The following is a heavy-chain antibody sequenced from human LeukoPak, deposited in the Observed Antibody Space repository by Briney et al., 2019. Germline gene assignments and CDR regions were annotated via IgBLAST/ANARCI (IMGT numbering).Heavy chain of an antibody. CDR2: INHSGST. CDR1: GGSFSGYY. CDR3: ARGYDKVDY. V-gene: IGHV4-34*01. J-gene: IGHJ4*02. D-gene: IGHD3-9*01. Sequence: ASETLSLTCAVYGGSFSGYYWSWIRQPPGKGLEWIGEINHSGSTNYNPSLKSRVTISVDTSKNQFSLKLSSVTAADTAVYYCARGYDKVDYWGQGTLVTVSS.